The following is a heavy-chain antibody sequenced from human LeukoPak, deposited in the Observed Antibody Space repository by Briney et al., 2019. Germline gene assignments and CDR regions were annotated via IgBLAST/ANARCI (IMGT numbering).Heavy chain of an antibody. CDR2: IRYDGSEK. CDR3: AREAWDQTGRAPVI. CDR1: GFTFSSYG. V-gene: IGHV3-33*01. J-gene: IGHJ4*02. D-gene: IGHD1-14*01. Sequence: PGQTLRLSCAVSGFTFSSYGMHWVRQAPGTGQESVGTIRYDGSEKYYAEFVTGRFTVSRDNSKNTLYLEVNSVRAEDTAVYYCAREAWDQTGRAPVIWGQGTRVTVSS.